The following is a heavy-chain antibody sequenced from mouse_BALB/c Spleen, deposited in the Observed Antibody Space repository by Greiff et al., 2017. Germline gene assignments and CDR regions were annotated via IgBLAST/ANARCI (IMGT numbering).Heavy chain of an antibody. J-gene: IGHJ3*01. CDR1: GYSITSGYY. CDR2: ISYDGSN. Sequence: ESGPGLVKPSQSLSLTCSVTGYSITSGYYWNWIRQFPGNKLEWMGYISYDGSNNYNPSLKNRISITRDTSKNQFFLKLNSVTTEDTATYYCAKRGGTAQFAYWGQGTLVTVSA. D-gene: IGHD3-3*01. V-gene: IGHV3-6*02. CDR3: AKRGGTAQFAY.